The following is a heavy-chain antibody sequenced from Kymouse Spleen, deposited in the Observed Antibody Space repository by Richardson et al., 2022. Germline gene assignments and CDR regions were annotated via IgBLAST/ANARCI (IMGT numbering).Heavy chain of an antibody. CDR2: IYYSGST. D-gene: IGHD3-10*01. CDR3: ARSLYYYGSGSYYFDAFDI. Sequence: QLQLQESGPGLVKPSETLSLTCTVSGGSISSSSYYWGWIRQPPGKGLEWIGSIYYSGSTYYNPSLKSRVTISVDTSKNQFSLKLSSVTAADTAVYYCARSLYYYGSGSYYFDAFDIWGQGTMVTVSS. CDR1: GGSISSSSYY. V-gene: IGHV4-39*01. J-gene: IGHJ3*02.